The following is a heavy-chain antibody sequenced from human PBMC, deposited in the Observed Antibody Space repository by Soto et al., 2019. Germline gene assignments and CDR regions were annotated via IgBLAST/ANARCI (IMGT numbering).Heavy chain of an antibody. CDR3: SRGDLDH. J-gene: IGHJ4*02. CDR2: INHSGST. CDR1: GGSFSGYY. Sequence: QVQLQQWGAGLLKPSETLSLTCAVYGGSFSGYYWSWIRQPPGKGLEWIGEINHSGSTNYNPSLKSRVNLSVNTSKDQFSLKLSSVTAADTAVYYLSRGDLDHWGQGTLVTVSS. V-gene: IGHV4-34*01.